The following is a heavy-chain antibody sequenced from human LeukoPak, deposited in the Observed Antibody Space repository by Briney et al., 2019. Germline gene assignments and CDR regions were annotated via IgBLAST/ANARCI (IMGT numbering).Heavy chain of an antibody. J-gene: IGHJ4*02. V-gene: IGHV3-66*01. D-gene: IGHD3-22*01. CDR3: ARGLGDSSGYYFGYFDY. CDR1: GFSVSSNY. Sequence: PGGSLRLSCAASGFSVSSNYMSWVRQAPGKGLEWVSVIYSSGSTYYADSVKGRFTISRDNSKNTLYLQMNSLRAEDTAVYYCARGLGDSSGYYFGYFDYWGQGTLVTVSS. CDR2: IYSSGST.